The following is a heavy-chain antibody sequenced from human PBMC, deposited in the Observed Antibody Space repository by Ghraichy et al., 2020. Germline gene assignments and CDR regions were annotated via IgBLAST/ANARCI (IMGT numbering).Heavy chain of an antibody. Sequence: GESLNISCAASGFTFSSFWMSWVRQAPGKGLEWVANIKDDGGEKYYVDSVKGRFTISRDNAKNSLYLQMNNLRAEDTAVYYCASEPRGYSYGSWGQGTLVTVSS. CDR3: ASEPRGYSYGS. V-gene: IGHV3-7*03. CDR1: GFTFSSFW. D-gene: IGHD5-18*01. CDR2: IKDDGGEK. J-gene: IGHJ4*02.